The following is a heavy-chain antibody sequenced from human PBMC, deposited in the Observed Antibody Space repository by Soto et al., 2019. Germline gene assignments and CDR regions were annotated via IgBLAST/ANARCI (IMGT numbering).Heavy chain of an antibody. V-gene: IGHV4-31*01. CDR3: ARDAFGGWDLGY. CDR1: GGSISSGGYY. D-gene: IGHD6-19*01. J-gene: IGHJ4*02. CDR2: IYYSGST. Sequence: QVQLQESGPGLVKPSQTLSLTCTVSGGSISSGGYYWSWIRKHPGKGLEWIGYIYYSGSTYYNPSLKSLVTISVDTSKNQFSLKLSSVTAADTAVYYCARDAFGGWDLGYWGQGTLVTVSS.